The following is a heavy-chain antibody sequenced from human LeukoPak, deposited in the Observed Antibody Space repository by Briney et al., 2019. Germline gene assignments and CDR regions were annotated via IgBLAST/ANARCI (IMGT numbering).Heavy chain of an antibody. Sequence: PSETLSLTCTVSGGSISSYYWSWIRQPPGKGLEWIGYIYHSGSTYYNPSLKSRVTISVDRSKNQFSLKLSSVTAADTAVYYCARLYCSSTSCSRVNWFDPWGQGTLVTVSS. CDR2: IYHSGST. CDR1: GGSISSYY. D-gene: IGHD2-2*01. J-gene: IGHJ5*02. V-gene: IGHV4-59*12. CDR3: ARLYCSSTSCSRVNWFDP.